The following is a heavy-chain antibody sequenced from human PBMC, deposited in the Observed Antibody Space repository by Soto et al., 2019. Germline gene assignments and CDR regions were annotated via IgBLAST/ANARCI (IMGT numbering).Heavy chain of an antibody. D-gene: IGHD3-22*01. CDR3: ARDKGRSSGSDYYYYYGMDV. J-gene: IGHJ6*02. V-gene: IGHV1-69*01. Sequence: QVQLVQSGAEVKKPGSSVKVSCKASGGTFSSYAISWVRQAPGQGLEWMGGIIPIFGTANYAQKVQGRVTITADESTSTAYMELSSLRSEDTAVYYCARDKGRSSGSDYYYYYGMDVWGQGTTVTVSS. CDR2: IIPIFGTA. CDR1: GGTFSSYA.